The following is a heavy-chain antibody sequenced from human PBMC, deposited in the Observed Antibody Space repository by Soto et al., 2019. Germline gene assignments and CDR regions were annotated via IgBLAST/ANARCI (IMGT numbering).Heavy chain of an antibody. Sequence: GGSLRLSCAASGFTLSNYWMHWVRQAPGKGLAWVSRINGDGSNTDYADSVKGRYTISRDDAKNTLYLQMNSLRDEDTAIYYCARDSYWSPHIWGPGTMVTVSS. CDR3: ARDSYWSPHI. CDR2: INGDGSNT. D-gene: IGHD2-15*01. CDR1: GFTLSNYW. J-gene: IGHJ3*02. V-gene: IGHV3-74*01.